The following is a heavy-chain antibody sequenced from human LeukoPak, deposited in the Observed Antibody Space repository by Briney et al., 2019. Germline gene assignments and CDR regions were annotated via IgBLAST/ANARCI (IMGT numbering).Heavy chain of an antibody. D-gene: IGHD5-24*01. V-gene: IGHV3-20*04. CDR2: INWNGGST. J-gene: IGHJ4*02. Sequence: PGGSLRLSCAASGFTFDDYGMSRVRQAPGKGLEWVSGINWNGGSTGYADSVKGRFTISRDNAKNSLYLQMNSLRAEDTALYYCARDRGKGGYNLLFVGYFDYWGQGTLVTVSS. CDR1: GFTFDDYG. CDR3: ARDRGKGGYNLLFVGYFDY.